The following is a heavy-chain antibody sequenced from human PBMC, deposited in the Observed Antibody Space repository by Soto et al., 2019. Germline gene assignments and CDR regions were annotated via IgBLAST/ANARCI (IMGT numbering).Heavy chain of an antibody. CDR2: IKQDGSEK. Sequence: GGSLRLSCAASGFTFSSYWMSWVRQAPGKGLEWVANIKQDGSEKYYVDSVKGRFTISRDNAKNSLYLQMNSLRAEDTAVYYCARESETYYDILTGYFLSSGWFDPWGQGTLVTVSS. CDR3: ARESETYYDILTGYFLSSGWFDP. D-gene: IGHD3-9*01. CDR1: GFTFSSYW. V-gene: IGHV3-7*03. J-gene: IGHJ5*02.